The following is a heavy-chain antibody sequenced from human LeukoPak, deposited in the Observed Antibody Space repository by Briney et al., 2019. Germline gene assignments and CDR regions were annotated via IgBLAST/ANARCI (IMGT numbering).Heavy chain of an antibody. CDR2: IIPILGIA. J-gene: IGHJ4*02. CDR3: ARAWCSSTSCYRLDVDY. CDR1: GSTFSSYA. Sequence: ASVKVSCKASGSTFSSYAISWVRQAPGQGLEWMGRIIPILGIANYAQKFQGRVTITADKSTSTAYMELSSLRSEDTAVYYCARAWCSSTSCYRLDVDYWGQGTLVTVSS. V-gene: IGHV1-69*04. D-gene: IGHD2-2*02.